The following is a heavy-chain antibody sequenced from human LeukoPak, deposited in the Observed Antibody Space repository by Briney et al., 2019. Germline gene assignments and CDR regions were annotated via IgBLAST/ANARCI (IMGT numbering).Heavy chain of an antibody. CDR2: IWYDGRSK. CDR3: ARVHSSSWAYFDN. J-gene: IGHJ4*02. Sequence: GGSLRLSCAASGFTFSSYDMHWVRQAPAQGLEWVAVIWYDGRSKYYADSVKGRFTISRDNSKNTLYLQMDSLRAEDTAVYYCARVHSSSWAYFDNWGQGTLVTVSS. D-gene: IGHD6-13*01. CDR1: GFTFSSYD. V-gene: IGHV3-33*01.